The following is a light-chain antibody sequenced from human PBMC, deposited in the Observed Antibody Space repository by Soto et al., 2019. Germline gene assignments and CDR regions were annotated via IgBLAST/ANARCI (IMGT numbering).Light chain of an antibody. Sequence: DIVMTQSPDSLAVSLGERATINCRSSQSVFYSSTNKNYLTWYQEKPGQPPKQLIYWASTRESGVPDRFSGSGSGTDFALTISSLQAEDVAVYYCQQHYTTPLTFGQGTKVEIK. CDR1: QSVFYSSTNKNY. V-gene: IGKV4-1*01. CDR2: WAS. CDR3: QQHYTTPLT. J-gene: IGKJ1*01.